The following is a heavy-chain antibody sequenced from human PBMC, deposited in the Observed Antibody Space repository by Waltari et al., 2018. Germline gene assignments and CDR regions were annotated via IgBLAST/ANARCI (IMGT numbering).Heavy chain of an antibody. J-gene: IGHJ4*02. D-gene: IGHD5-18*01. Sequence: QVQLVQSGAEVQKPGASVKVSCKVSGYTLTELSMNWVRQAPGKGLEGMGMSTEQGGGSIGGVFVEDSETSKAKKCKGTVTMTEDTSTDPAYMELSSLRSGDTAVYYCATLKRGYSYGWTLDYWGQGTLVIVSS. CDR2: VFVEDSET. V-gene: IGHV1-24*01. CDR3: ATLKRGYSYGWTLDY. CDR1: GYTLTELS.